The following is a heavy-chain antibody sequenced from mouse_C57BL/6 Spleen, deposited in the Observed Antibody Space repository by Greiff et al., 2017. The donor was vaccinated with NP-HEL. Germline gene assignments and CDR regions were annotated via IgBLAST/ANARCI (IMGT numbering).Heavy chain of an antibody. CDR2: IDPSDSYT. D-gene: IGHD1-2*01. CDR3: ARGDGPQMDY. CDR1: GYTFTSYW. J-gene: IGHJ4*01. Sequence: QVQLQQPGAELVKPGASVKLSCKASGYTFTSYWMQWVKQRPGQGLEWIGEIDPSDSYTNYNQKFKGKATLTVDTSSSTAYMQLSSLTSEDSAVYYCARGDGPQMDYWGQGTSVTVSS. V-gene: IGHV1-50*01.